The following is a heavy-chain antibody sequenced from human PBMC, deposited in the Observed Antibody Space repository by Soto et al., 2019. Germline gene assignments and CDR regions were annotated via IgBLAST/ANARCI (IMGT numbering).Heavy chain of an antibody. CDR3: ARLDYYGSGGYYNFPPYGMDV. J-gene: IGHJ6*02. V-gene: IGHV5-10-1*01. D-gene: IGHD3-10*01. CDR1: GYSFTSYW. Sequence: GESLKISCKGSGYSFTSYWISWVRQMPGKGLEWMGRIDPSDSYTNYSPSFQGHVTISADKSISTAYLQWSSLKASDTAMYYCARLDYYGSGGYYNFPPYGMDVWGQGTTVTVSS. CDR2: IDPSDSYT.